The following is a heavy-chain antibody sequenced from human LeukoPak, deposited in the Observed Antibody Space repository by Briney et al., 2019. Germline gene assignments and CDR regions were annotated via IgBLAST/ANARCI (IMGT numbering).Heavy chain of an antibody. CDR1: GGSISSGGYY. CDR2: IYYSGST. V-gene: IGHV4-31*03. D-gene: IGHD5-18*01. J-gene: IGHJ4*02. CDR3: ARYYIAMEPFAY. Sequence: SQTLSLTCTVSGGSISSGGYYWSWIRQHPGKGLEWIGYIYYSGSTYYNPSLKSRVTISVDTSKNQFSLKLSSVTPADTAVYYCARYYIAMEPFAYWGQGTLVTVSS.